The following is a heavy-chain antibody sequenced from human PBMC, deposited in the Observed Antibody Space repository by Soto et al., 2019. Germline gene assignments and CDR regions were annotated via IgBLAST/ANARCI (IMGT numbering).Heavy chain of an antibody. Sequence: ETMSLTCTVSGVSISNTSYYWGWIRQPPGKGLEWIGTIYFSGSTFYNPSLKSRLTISVDTSKNQFSLRLSSVTAADTAVYYCARHGSYWGQGTLVTVPS. J-gene: IGHJ4*02. V-gene: IGHV4-39*01. CDR2: IYFSGST. CDR1: GVSISNTSYY. CDR3: ARHGSY.